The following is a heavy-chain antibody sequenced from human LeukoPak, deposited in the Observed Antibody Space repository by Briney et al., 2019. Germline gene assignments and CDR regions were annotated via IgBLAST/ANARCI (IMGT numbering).Heavy chain of an antibody. J-gene: IGHJ4*02. CDR1: GFTFSNAW. Sequence: GGSLRLSCAASGFTFSNAWMSWVRQAPGKGLEWVAVISYDATNKYYADSVKGRFTLSRDNSKNTLYLQTNTLRDEDTAVYYCAKASSNYFYYFEYWGQGTLVTVSS. V-gene: IGHV3-30*18. CDR3: AKASSNYFYYFEY. CDR2: ISYDATNK. D-gene: IGHD2/OR15-2a*01.